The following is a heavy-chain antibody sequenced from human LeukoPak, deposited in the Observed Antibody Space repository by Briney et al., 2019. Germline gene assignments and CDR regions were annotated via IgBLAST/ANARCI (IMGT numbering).Heavy chain of an antibody. CDR3: AATYYYDSSFDY. J-gene: IGHJ4*02. CDR1: GGSISSYY. V-gene: IGHV4-59*01. Sequence: PSETLSLTCTVSGGSISSYYWSWIRQPPGTGLEWIGYIYYSGSTNYNPSLKSRVTISVDTSKNQFSLKLSSVTAADTAVYYCAATYYYDSSFDYWGQGTLVTVSS. D-gene: IGHD3-22*01. CDR2: IYYSGST.